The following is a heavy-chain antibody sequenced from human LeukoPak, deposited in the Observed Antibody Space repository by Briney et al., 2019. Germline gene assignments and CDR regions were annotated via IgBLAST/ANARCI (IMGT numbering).Heavy chain of an antibody. D-gene: IGHD2-15*01. J-gene: IGHJ4*02. CDR2: ISGYNGNT. Sequence: ASVKVSCKASGYTFTSYGISWVRQAPGQGLEWMGWISGYNGNTNYAQKLQGRVSMTTDTSTSTAYMELRSLRSDDTAVYYCARRSYCSGGSCTNGGDYWGQGTLVTISS. CDR1: GYTFTSYG. V-gene: IGHV1-18*01. CDR3: ARRSYCSGGSCTNGGDY.